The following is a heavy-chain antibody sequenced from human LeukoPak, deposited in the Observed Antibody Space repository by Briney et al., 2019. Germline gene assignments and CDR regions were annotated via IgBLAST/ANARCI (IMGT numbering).Heavy chain of an antibody. D-gene: IGHD3-16*02. J-gene: IGHJ4*02. V-gene: IGHV4-30-2*01. Sequence: PSQTLSLTCAVSGGSISGDGYSWSWIRQPPGKGLGWIGYIYHSGSTYYNPSLKSRVTISVDRSKNQFSLKLSSVTAADTAVYYCASYVWGSYHFDYWGQGTLVTVSS. CDR3: ASYVWGSYHFDY. CDR1: GGSISGDGYS. CDR2: IYHSGST.